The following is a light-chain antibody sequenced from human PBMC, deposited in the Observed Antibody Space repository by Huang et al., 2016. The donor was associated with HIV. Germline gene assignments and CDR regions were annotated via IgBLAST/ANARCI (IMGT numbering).Light chain of an antibody. Sequence: EIVMTQSPATLSVSPGERATLSCRASQGVSNNIGWYQQKPGQTPRLLIHGASTRATGIPPKFSGRVSGTDFTLTITGFQTEDSAVYYCQHYDNWPPWTFGPGTQVEI. J-gene: IGKJ1*01. CDR3: QHYDNWPPWT. CDR1: QGVSNN. CDR2: GAS. V-gene: IGKV3D-15*01.